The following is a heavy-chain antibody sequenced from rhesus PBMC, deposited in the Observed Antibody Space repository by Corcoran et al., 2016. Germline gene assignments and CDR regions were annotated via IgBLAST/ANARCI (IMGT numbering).Heavy chain of an antibody. CDR1: GVSISSSY. Sequence: QLQLQESGPGLVKPSETLSVTCAVSGVSISSSYWSWIRQAPGKGLEWVGYIYGSGSSTNYTPALRSRVTLSVDTSKNQLSLKLSSVTTADTAVYYCARGGSNYVGYFDYWGQGVLVTVSS. J-gene: IGHJ4*01. CDR3: ARGGSNYVGYFDY. CDR2: IYGSGSST. D-gene: IGHD4-23*01. V-gene: IGHV4-169*01.